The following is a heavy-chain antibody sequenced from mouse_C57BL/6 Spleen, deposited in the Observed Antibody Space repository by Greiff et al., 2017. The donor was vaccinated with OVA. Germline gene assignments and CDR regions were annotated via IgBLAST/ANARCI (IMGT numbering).Heavy chain of an antibody. Sequence: VQVVESGPELVKPGASVKISCKASGYAFSSSWMNWVKQRPGKGLEWIGRIYPGDGDTNYNGKFKGKATLTADKSSSPAYMQLSSLTSEDSAVYFCASWGAAWFAYWGQGTLVTVSA. CDR3: ASWGAAWFAY. D-gene: IGHD4-1*01. CDR1: GYAFSSSW. V-gene: IGHV1-82*01. CDR2: IYPGDGDT. J-gene: IGHJ3*01.